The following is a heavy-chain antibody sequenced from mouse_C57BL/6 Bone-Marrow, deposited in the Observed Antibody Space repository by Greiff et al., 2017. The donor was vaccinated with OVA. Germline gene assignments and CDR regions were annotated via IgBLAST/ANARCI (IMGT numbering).Heavy chain of an antibody. CDR1: GYTFTSYW. CDR2: IDPSDSYT. V-gene: IGHV1-50*01. J-gene: IGHJ3*01. Sequence: QVQLQQPGAELVKPGASVKLSCKASGYTFTSYWMQWVKQRPGQGLEWIGEIDPSDSYTNYNQKFKGKATLTVDTSSSTAYMQLSSLTSEDSAVYYCEIAVFAYGGQGTLITVSA. CDR3: EIAVFAY.